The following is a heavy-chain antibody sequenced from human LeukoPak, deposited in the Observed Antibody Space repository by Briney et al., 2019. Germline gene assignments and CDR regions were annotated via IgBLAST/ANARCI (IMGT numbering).Heavy chain of an antibody. V-gene: IGHV1-46*01. J-gene: IGHJ5*02. Sequence: ASVKVSCKASGYTFTSYYMHWVRQAPGQGLEWMGIINPSGGSTSYAQKFQGRVTMTRDTSTSTVYVELSSLRSEDTAVYYCAYERTNYDSSGYHWGQGTLVTVSS. D-gene: IGHD3-22*01. CDR3: AYERTNYDSSGYH. CDR2: INPSGGST. CDR1: GYTFTSYY.